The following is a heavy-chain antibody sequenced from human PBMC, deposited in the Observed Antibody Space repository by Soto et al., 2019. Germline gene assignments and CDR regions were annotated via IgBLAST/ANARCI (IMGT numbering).Heavy chain of an antibody. CDR2: ISYDGSNK. CDR3: AKDRPLFDP. V-gene: IGHV3-30*18. CDR1: GFTFSSYG. J-gene: IGHJ5*02. Sequence: PGGSLRLSCAASGFTFSSYGMHWVRQAPGKGLEWVAVISYDGSNKYYADSVKGRFTISRDNSKNTLYLQMNSLRAEDTAVYYCAKDRPLFDPWGQGTLVTVSS.